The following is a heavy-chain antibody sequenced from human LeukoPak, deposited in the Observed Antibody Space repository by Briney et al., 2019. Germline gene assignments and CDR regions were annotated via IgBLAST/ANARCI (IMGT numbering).Heavy chain of an antibody. J-gene: IGHJ6*03. Sequence: SETLSLTCTVSGGPISSYYWSWIRQPPGKGLEWIGYIYYSGSTNYNPSLKGRVTISVDTSKNQFSLKLSSVTAADTAVYYCARVTTVTTGYYYYYMDVWGKGTTVTVSS. CDR2: IYYSGST. V-gene: IGHV4-59*01. CDR3: ARVTTVTTGYYYYYMDV. CDR1: GGPISSYY. D-gene: IGHD4-11*01.